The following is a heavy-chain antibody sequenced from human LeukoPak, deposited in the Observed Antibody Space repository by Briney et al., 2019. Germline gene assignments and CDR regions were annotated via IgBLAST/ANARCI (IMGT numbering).Heavy chain of an antibody. CDR3: ATYSSGWF. Sequence: GGSLRLSCAASGFTFSSYSMNWVRQAPGKGLEWVGRIKTKTDGGTTDYAAPVKGRFTISRDDSKTTLYLQMNSLKTEDTAVYYCATYSSGWFWGQGTLVTVSS. CDR2: IKTKTDGGTT. J-gene: IGHJ4*02. V-gene: IGHV3-15*01. CDR1: GFTFSSYS. D-gene: IGHD6-19*01.